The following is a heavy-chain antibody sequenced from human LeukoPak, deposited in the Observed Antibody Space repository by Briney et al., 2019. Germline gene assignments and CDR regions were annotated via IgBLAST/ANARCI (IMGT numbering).Heavy chain of an antibody. CDR1: GGSISSHY. CDR2: ISISGNT. Sequence: NPSETLSLTCTISGGSISSHYYSWIRQPAGKGLEWIGRISISGNTNYNPSLKSRVTISVDKSKNQFSLKLSSVTAADTAMYYCARQSSGSYVYFDFWGQGTLVTVSS. V-gene: IGHV4-4*07. CDR3: ARQSSGSYVYFDF. J-gene: IGHJ4*02. D-gene: IGHD3-22*01.